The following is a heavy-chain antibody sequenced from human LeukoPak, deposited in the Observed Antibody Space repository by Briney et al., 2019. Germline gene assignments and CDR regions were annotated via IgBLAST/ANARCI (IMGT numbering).Heavy chain of an antibody. Sequence: GGSLRLSCAASGFTFSSYSMNWVRQAPGKGLEWVSSISGSGFSTQYADSVQGRFTISRDNSKNTLYLQMHSLRAEDTAVYYCAKDPNGDYIGTFDVWGQGTMVTVSS. D-gene: IGHD4-17*01. V-gene: IGHV3-23*01. CDR1: GFTFSSYS. J-gene: IGHJ3*01. CDR3: AKDPNGDYIGTFDV. CDR2: ISGSGFST.